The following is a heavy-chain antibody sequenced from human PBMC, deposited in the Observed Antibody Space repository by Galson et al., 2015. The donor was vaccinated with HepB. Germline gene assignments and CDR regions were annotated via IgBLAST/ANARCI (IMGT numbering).Heavy chain of an antibody. Sequence: SLRLSCAASGFAFSNYVMSWVRQAPGKGLEWVSTISASGDDTHHADPVKGRFTISRDNSKSTLNVQMNSLRADDTAVYYCAAGYYYGDLGRDWGQGTLVIVSS. J-gene: IGHJ4*02. CDR3: AAGYYYGDLGRD. CDR2: ISASGDDT. CDR1: GFAFSNYV. V-gene: IGHV3-23*01. D-gene: IGHD3-22*01.